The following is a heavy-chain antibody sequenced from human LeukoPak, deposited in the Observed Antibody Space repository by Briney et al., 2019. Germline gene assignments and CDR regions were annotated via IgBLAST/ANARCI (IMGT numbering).Heavy chain of an antibody. V-gene: IGHV3-49*04. Sequence: PGGSLRLSCTASGFTFGDYAMSWVRQAPGKGLEWVGFIRSKAYGGTTEYAASVKGRFTISRDDSKSIAYLQMNSLKTEDTAVYYCTRVPRYYDFWSGYFDYYGMDVWGQGTTVTVSS. CDR3: TRVPRYYDFWSGYFDYYGMDV. CDR2: IRSKAYGGTT. J-gene: IGHJ6*02. D-gene: IGHD3-3*01. CDR1: GFTFGDYA.